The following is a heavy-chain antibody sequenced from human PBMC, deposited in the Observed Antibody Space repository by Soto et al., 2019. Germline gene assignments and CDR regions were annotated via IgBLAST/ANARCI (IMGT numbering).Heavy chain of an antibody. CDR2: ISGSGDST. CDR1: GFTFSSYA. Sequence: EVQLLESGGGLVQPGGSLRLSCAASGFTFSSYAMRWVRQAPGKGLEWVSAISGSGDSTYYADSVKGRFTVSRDNSKKALDLQMNSLRAEDQAVYYCARRGSGSYYDYGGHGTLVTVSS. D-gene: IGHD1-26*01. V-gene: IGHV3-23*01. J-gene: IGHJ4*01. CDR3: ARRGSGSYYDY.